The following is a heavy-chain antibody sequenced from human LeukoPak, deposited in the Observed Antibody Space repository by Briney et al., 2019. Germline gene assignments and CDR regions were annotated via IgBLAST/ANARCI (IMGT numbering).Heavy chain of an antibody. CDR1: GFTFSYAW. CDR3: ARDSYYYDSSGYCEVAFDI. CDR2: IYSGGST. J-gene: IGHJ3*02. Sequence: GGSLRLSCAASGFTFSYAWMSWVRQAPGKGLEWVSVIYSGGSTYYADSVKGRFTISRDNSKNTLYLQMNSLRAEDTAVYYCARDSYYYDSSGYCEVAFDIWGQGTMVTVSS. V-gene: IGHV3-53*01. D-gene: IGHD3-22*01.